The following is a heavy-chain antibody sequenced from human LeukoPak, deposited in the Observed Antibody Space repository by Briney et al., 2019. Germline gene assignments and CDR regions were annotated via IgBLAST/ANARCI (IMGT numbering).Heavy chain of an antibody. D-gene: IGHD5-18*01. CDR3: ASGGYSYGFDY. V-gene: IGHV4-30-2*01. J-gene: IGHJ4*02. Sequence: SQTLSLTCAVSGGSISSGGYSWSWIRQPPGMGLEWIGYIYHNGNTYYSPSLKSRVTISVDRSKNQLSLKLSSVTAADTAMYYCASGGYSYGFDYWGQGTLVTVSS. CDR2: IYHNGNT. CDR1: GGSISSGGYS.